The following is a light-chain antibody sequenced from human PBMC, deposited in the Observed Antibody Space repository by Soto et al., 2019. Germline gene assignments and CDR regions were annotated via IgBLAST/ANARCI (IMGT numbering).Light chain of an antibody. CDR1: SSDVGGYNY. CDR2: DVR. Sequence: QSALTQPASVSGSPGQSITMSCTGTSSDVGGYNYVSWYQQHPGKAPKLMIYDVRNRPSGVSNRFSGSKSGNTASLTISGLQAEDEADYYCSSYTSSSTSVFGTGTRSPS. J-gene: IGLJ1*01. CDR3: SSYTSSSTSV. V-gene: IGLV2-14*01.